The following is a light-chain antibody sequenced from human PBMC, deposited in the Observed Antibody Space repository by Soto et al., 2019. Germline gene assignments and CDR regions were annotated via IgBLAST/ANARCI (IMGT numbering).Light chain of an antibody. Sequence: EIVLTQSPGTLSLSPGERATLSCRASQSVSSSYLVWYQQKPGQAPRLLIYDTSSRATGVPDRFSGSGSGKDFTLTISRLEPEDFAVYYCQQYAGSPWTFGQGTKVEIK. CDR3: QQYAGSPWT. CDR1: QSVSSSY. J-gene: IGKJ1*01. CDR2: DTS. V-gene: IGKV3-20*01.